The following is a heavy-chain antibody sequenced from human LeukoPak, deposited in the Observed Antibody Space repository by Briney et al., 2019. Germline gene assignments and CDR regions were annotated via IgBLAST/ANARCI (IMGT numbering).Heavy chain of an antibody. Sequence: SETLSLTCAVYGGSFNGYYCSWIRQPPGKGLEWIGEINHSGSTNHNPSLKSRVTISVDASKNQFSLKLTSVTAADTAVYYCARQEGTEDYWGQGTLVTVSS. CDR1: GGSFNGYY. J-gene: IGHJ4*02. V-gene: IGHV4-34*01. D-gene: IGHD2-8*02. CDR3: ARQEGTEDY. CDR2: INHSGST.